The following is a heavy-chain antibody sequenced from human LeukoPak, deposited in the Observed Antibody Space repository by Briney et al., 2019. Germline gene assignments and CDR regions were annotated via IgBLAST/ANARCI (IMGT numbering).Heavy chain of an antibody. V-gene: IGHV3-21*01. CDR1: GFTFSGYS. CDR2: FGTRSTSI. Sequence: GGSLRLSCTASGFTFSGYSMNWIRQAPGKGLEWVSSFGTRSTSIYHAGSVKGRFAISRDNVKNSLYPQMNSLRAEDTALYYCAREVSEGFDFWGQGTLVTVSS. J-gene: IGHJ4*02. D-gene: IGHD3-22*01. CDR3: AREVSEGFDF.